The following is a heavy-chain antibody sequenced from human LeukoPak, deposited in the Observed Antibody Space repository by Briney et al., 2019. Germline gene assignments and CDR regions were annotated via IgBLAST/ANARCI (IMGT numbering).Heavy chain of an antibody. Sequence: SGGSLRLSCAASGFTFSSYAMTWVRQAPGKGLEWVSAISDSDGSTFYADSVKGRFTISRDNSKNTLYLQMNSLRAEDTAVYYCAKRQGDYWGQGTLVTVSP. CDR2: ISDSDGST. J-gene: IGHJ4*02. CDR1: GFTFSSYA. V-gene: IGHV3-23*01. CDR3: AKRQGDY.